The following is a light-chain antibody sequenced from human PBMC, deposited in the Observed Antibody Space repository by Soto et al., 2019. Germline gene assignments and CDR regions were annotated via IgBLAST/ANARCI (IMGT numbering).Light chain of an antibody. CDR1: QSVSSY. V-gene: IGKV3-15*01. CDR3: HHRLT. CDR2: GAS. Sequence: EIVMTQSPATLSVSPGERATLSCRASQSVSSYLAWYQQKPGQAPRLLIFGASTRATGIPARLSGSGSGTEFTLSICSLPSEYCAFYYCHHRLTCGQGTKVDLK. J-gene: IGKJ1*01.